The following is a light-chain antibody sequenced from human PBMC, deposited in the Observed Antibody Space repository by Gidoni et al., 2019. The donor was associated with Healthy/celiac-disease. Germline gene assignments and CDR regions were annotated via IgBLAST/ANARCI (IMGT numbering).Light chain of an antibody. J-gene: IGKJ2*01. V-gene: IGKV1-5*03. CDR3: QQYNSYLVT. CDR1: TSISSW. CDR2: QAS. Sequence: DIQVTQSPSTLSASVGDRVTIPCRASTSISSWLGWYQQKPGKAPKLLIYQASSFESGIPSRFSGSGSWTEFTLTISSLQPDYFATYYCQQYNSYLVTFGPWTKLEIK.